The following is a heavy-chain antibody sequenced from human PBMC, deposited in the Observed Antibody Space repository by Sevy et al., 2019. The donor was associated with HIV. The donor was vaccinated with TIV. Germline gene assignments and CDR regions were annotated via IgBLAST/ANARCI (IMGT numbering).Heavy chain of an antibody. V-gene: IGHV2-5*01. CDR3: ARHLSARPVNDAFDI. Sequence: SGPTLVKSTQTLTLSCTISGLSLTTAGVGVGWIRQPPGKTLQWLAFVFWNDEKHYSPPLESRLIITKDTSKNQVLLTMTNMDPVDTATYYCARHLSARPVNDAFDIWGHGTMVTVSS. J-gene: IGHJ3*02. D-gene: IGHD6-6*01. CDR1: GLSLTTAGVG. CDR2: VFWNDEK.